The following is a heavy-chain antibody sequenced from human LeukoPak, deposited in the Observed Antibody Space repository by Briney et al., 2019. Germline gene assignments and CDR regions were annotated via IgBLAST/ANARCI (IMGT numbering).Heavy chain of an antibody. D-gene: IGHD1-26*01. V-gene: IGHV4-59*08. J-gene: IGHJ4*02. Sequence: SETLSLTCTVSGGSISSHYWSWIRQPPGKELEWIGFIFSSGITNYDPSLKSGVTISIDTSKNQFPLMLSAVSAADTAVYYCARHRLGIRDFDYWGQGTLVTVSS. CDR1: GGSISSHY. CDR3: ARHRLGIRDFDY. CDR2: IFSSGIT.